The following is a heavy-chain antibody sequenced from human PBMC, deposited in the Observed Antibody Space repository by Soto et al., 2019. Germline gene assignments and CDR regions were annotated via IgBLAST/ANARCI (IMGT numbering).Heavy chain of an antibody. CDR2: INPSGGHT. Sequence: ASVKVSCKASGYTFTSYDINWVRQAPGQGLEWMGTINPSGGHTTYAQKFQGRVTMTRDTSKSTAFMELSSLTSEDTAVYYCARGPRNWGVDYWGQGTLVTVS. CDR3: ARGPRNWGVDY. D-gene: IGHD7-27*01. J-gene: IGHJ4*02. V-gene: IGHV1-8*01. CDR1: GYTFTSYD.